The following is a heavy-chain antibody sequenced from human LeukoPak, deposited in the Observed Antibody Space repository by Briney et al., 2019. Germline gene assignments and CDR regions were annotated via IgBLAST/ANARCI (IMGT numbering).Heavy chain of an antibody. D-gene: IGHD6-13*01. CDR3: ARARSSSLDY. J-gene: IGHJ4*02. Sequence: PGGSLRLSCAASGLIDSSNYMSWVRQAPGKGLEWVSVVYGGDTTYYADSVQGRFTISRDNSKNTLYLQMNSLRAEDTAVYYCARARSSSLDYWGQGTLVTVSS. V-gene: IGHV3-66*01. CDR2: VYGGDTT. CDR1: GLIDSSNY.